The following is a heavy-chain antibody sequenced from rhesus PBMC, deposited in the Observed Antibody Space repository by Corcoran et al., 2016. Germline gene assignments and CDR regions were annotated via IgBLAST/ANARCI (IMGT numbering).Heavy chain of an antibody. CDR2: IYWDDDK. J-gene: IGHJ4*01. CDR1: GFSISTSGMG. Sequence: QVTLKESGPALVKPTQTLTLTCTFSGFSISTSGMGVGWIRQPPGKALEWLALIYWDDDKYSRTSQKSRLTIPKDTSKNHVVLTMTNMDPVDTATYYCARRHGIAAAVFDYWGQGVLVTVSS. D-gene: IGHD6-25*01. V-gene: IGHV2S1*01. CDR3: ARRHGIAAAVFDY.